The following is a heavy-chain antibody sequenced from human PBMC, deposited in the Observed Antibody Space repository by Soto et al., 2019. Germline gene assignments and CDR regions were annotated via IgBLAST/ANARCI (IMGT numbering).Heavy chain of an antibody. Sequence: PSETLSLTCAVYGGSLRGYSWSWIRQPPGKGLEWIGEVNHSGGTNYNPSLKSRVAITIDTSKNQFSVKLRSVTAADTAVYYCARGRQVTPSTLFKRTGDYSMDVWGQGTTFTISS. J-gene: IGHJ6*02. V-gene: IGHV4-34*01. CDR1: GGSLRGYS. CDR2: VNHSGGT. D-gene: IGHD4-4*01. CDR3: ARGRQVTPSTLFKRTGDYSMDV.